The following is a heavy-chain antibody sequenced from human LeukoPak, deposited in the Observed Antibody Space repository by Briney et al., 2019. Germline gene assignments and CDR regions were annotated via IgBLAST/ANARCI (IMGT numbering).Heavy chain of an antibody. CDR2: ISSSSTYI. Sequence: PGGSLRLSCAASGFTFSSYEMNWVRQAPGKGLEWVSSISSSSTYINYADSVKGRFTISRDDAKNSLNLQMNSLRAEDTAVYYCARDSWVDYWGQGTLVTVSS. J-gene: IGHJ4*02. V-gene: IGHV3-21*01. CDR3: ARDSWVDY. CDR1: GFTFSSYE. D-gene: IGHD3-16*01.